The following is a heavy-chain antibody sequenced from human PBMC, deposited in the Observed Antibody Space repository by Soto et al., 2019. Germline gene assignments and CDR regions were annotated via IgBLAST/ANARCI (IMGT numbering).Heavy chain of an antibody. CDR2: IIPIFGTA. V-gene: IGHV1-69*13. CDR1: GGTFSSYA. D-gene: IGHD4-4*01. Sequence: SVKVSCKASGGTFSSYAISWVRQAPGQGLEWMGGIIPIFGTANYAQKFQGRVTITADESTSTAYMELSSLRSEDTAVYYCAAGQDLHSTVTTDYYYYYGMDVWGQGTTVTVSS. J-gene: IGHJ6*02. CDR3: AAGQDLHSTVTTDYYYYYGMDV.